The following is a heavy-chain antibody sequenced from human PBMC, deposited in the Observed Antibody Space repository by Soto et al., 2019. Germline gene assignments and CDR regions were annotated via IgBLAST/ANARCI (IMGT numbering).Heavy chain of an antibody. CDR2: ISYDGSNK. J-gene: IGHJ4*02. CDR1: GFTFSSYA. V-gene: IGHV3-30-3*01. Sequence: GGSLRLSCAASGFTFSSYAMHWVRQAPGKGLEWVAVISYDGSNKYYADSVKGRFTISRDNSKNTLYLQMNSLRTEDTALYYCAKEVERLLAYCGQGTLVTVSS. D-gene: IGHD1-1*01. CDR3: AKEVERLLAY.